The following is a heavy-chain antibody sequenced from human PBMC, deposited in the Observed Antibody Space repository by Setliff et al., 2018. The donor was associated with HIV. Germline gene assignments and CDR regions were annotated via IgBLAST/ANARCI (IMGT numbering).Heavy chain of an antibody. V-gene: IGHV5-51*01. CDR3: TRRRRAPGTAPLEAF. J-gene: IGHJ4*02. CDR1: GYTFTNYW. CDR2: SHPSDFDT. Sequence: GESLTISCKASGYTFTNYWIGWVRQMPGKGLEWVGVSHPSDFDTRYGPSFQGQVTISADRSVSTAYLQWRSLKASDTAMYYCTRRRRAPGTAPLEAFWGRGTLVTVSS. D-gene: IGHD2-21*02.